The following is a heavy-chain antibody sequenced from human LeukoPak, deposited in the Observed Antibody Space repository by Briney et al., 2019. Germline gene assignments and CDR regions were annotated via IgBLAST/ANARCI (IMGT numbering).Heavy chain of an antibody. D-gene: IGHD6-13*01. J-gene: IGHJ4*02. CDR1: GFTFSNYA. CDR2: ISGSGGST. CDR3: AKGGYSSSWGYLDY. V-gene: IGHV3-23*01. Sequence: GALRLSSAASGFTFSNYAMTWVRHAPRKGLEWGSAISGSGGSTYYAASVKGRFTISRDNSKNTLYLQMNSLRAEDTAVYYCAKGGYSSSWGYLDYWGQRTLGTVSS.